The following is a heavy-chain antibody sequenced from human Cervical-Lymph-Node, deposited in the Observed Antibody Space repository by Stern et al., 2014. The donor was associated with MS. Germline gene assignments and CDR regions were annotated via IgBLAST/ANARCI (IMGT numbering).Heavy chain of an antibody. CDR3: ARDGLVVK. J-gene: IGHJ4*02. Sequence: QVQLVESGPGLVKPSQTLSLTCTVSGGSISSGSYYWSWIRQPAGKGLEWIGRIYTRGTTNNTPSPKGRVTISVDTSKTQFPLKLSSVTAADTAVYYCARDGLVVKWGQGTLVTVSS. CDR2: IYTRGTT. CDR1: GGSISSGSYY. D-gene: IGHD3-22*01. V-gene: IGHV4-61*02.